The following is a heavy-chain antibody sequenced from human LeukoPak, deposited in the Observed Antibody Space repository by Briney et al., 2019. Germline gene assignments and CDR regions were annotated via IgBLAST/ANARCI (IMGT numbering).Heavy chain of an antibody. D-gene: IGHD3-10*01. J-gene: IGHJ4*02. V-gene: IGHV1-58*01. CDR1: GFTFTSSA. Sequence: SVKVSCKASGFTFTSSAVQWVRQARGQRLEWIGWIVVGSGNANYAQKFQERVTITRDMSTSTAYMEPSSLRSEDTAVYYCAAEGEGFGHFDYWGQGTLVTVSS. CDR3: AAEGEGFGHFDY. CDR2: IVVGSGNA.